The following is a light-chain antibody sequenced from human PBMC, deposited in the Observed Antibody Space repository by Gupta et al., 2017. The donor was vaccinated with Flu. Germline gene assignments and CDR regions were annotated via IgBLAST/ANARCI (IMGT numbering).Light chain of an antibody. CDR3: TSYRTDSTWV. V-gene: IGLV2-14*01. Sequence: TQPAAVSGSVGQSMTISCTVTRNDIGDYNNVSWYQQHPGKVPRLLIYEVSKRPSEFSNRFSGSRSGNTASLTIFGLQTEGEADYYCTSYRTDSTWVFGGGTELTVL. J-gene: IGLJ2*01. CDR2: EVS. CDR1: RNDIGDYNN.